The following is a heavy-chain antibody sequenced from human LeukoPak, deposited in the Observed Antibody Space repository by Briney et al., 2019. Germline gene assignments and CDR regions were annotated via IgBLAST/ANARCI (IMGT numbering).Heavy chain of an antibody. Sequence: GRSLRLSCAASGFIFSNYGMHWVRRAPGKGLEWVAIIWYDGSNSYYADSVKGRFTVSRDNSKNTLYLQMNSLRAEDSAVYYCARDLLLRYTWSFEKWGEGTLVTVSS. CDR1: GFIFSNYG. V-gene: IGHV3-33*01. J-gene: IGHJ4*02. CDR3: ARDLLLRYTWSFEK. D-gene: IGHD3-16*02. CDR2: IWYDGSNS.